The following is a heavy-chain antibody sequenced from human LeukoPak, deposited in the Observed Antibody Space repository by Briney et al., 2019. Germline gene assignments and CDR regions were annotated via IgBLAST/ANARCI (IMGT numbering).Heavy chain of an antibody. Sequence: GGSLRLSCAASGFTFSSYAMSWVRQAPGKGLEWVSAISGSGGSTYYADSVKGRFTISRDNSRNTLYLQMNSLRAEDTAVYYCAKQIAAAGTPFDYWGQGTLVTVSS. J-gene: IGHJ4*02. D-gene: IGHD6-13*01. CDR1: GFTFSSYA. CDR3: AKQIAAAGTPFDY. V-gene: IGHV3-23*01. CDR2: ISGSGGST.